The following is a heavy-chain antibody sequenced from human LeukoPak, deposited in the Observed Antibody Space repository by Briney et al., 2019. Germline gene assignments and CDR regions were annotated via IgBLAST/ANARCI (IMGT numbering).Heavy chain of an antibody. CDR3: ARDSSSSLDY. Sequence: PSETLSLTCTVSGYSISSGYYWGWIRQPPGKGLEWIGSIYHSGSTYYNPSLKSRVTISVDTSKNQFSLKLSSVTAADTAVYYCARDSSSSLDYWGQGTLVTVSS. J-gene: IGHJ4*02. CDR2: IYHSGST. V-gene: IGHV4-38-2*02. D-gene: IGHD6-6*01. CDR1: GYSISSGYY.